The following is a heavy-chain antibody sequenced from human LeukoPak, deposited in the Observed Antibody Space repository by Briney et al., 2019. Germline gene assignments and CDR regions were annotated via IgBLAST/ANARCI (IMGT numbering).Heavy chain of an antibody. CDR1: GFTFSSYG. V-gene: IGHV3-30*18. CDR2: ISHDGTVT. J-gene: IGHJ4*02. CDR3: AKEGSQYASSWLDY. Sequence: PGRSLRLSCEASGFTFSSYGMQWVRQAPGMGPEWVSVISHDGTVTHYADSVKGRFTISRDSSTNTLYLQMDGLRTEDTAVYYCAKEGSQYASSWLDYWGQGTLVTVSS. D-gene: IGHD6-13*01.